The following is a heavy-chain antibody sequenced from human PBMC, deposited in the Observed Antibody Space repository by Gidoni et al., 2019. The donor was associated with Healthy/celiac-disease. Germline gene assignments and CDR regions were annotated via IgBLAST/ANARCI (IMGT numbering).Heavy chain of an antibody. V-gene: IGHV3-21*01. J-gene: IGHJ4*02. CDR3: ARAPLTTVTTDNY. CDR1: GFTFSTYS. Sequence: EVQLVESGGGLVKPGGSLRLSCAASGFTFSTYSMNWVRQAPGKGLEWVSSISGSSSYIFYADSVKGRFTISRDNAKNSLYLQMNSLRAEDTAVYYCARAPLTTVTTDNYWGQGTLVTVSS. D-gene: IGHD4-17*01. CDR2: ISGSSSYI.